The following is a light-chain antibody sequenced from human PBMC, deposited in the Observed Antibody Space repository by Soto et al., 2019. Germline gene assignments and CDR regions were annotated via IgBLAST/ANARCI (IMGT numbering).Light chain of an antibody. Sequence: QSVLTQPASVSGSPGQSITISCTGTSSDVGNYKYVSWYQQHPGKAPKLMIYEVSNRPSGVSNRFSGSKSGNTASLTISGLQAEEETDSYCFSYKSRGTYVFGTGTKVTV. CDR2: EVS. J-gene: IGLJ1*01. CDR1: SSDVGNYKY. V-gene: IGLV2-14*01. CDR3: FSYKSRGTYV.